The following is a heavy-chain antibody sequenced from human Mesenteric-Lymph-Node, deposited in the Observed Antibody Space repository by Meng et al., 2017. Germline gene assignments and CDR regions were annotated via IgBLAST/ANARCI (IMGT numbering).Heavy chain of an antibody. CDR1: GGTFSSYA. J-gene: IGHJ5*02. CDR3: ARAEAYCTNGVCYSNWFDP. CDR2: IIPIFGTA. Sequence: SVKVSCKASGGTFSSYAISWVRQAPGQGLEWMGGIIPIFGTANYAQKFQGRVTITADKSTSTAYMELSSLRSEDTAVYYCARAEAYCTNGVCYSNWFDPCGQAILV. D-gene: IGHD2-8*01. V-gene: IGHV1-69*06.